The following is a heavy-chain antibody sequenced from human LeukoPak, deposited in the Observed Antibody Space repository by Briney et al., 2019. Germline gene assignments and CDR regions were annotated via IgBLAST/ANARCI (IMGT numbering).Heavy chain of an antibody. CDR1: GYTFTSYG. J-gene: IGHJ3*02. D-gene: IGHD2-15*01. CDR2: ISAYNGNT. Sequence: GASVKVSCKASGYTFTSYGISWVRQAPGQGLEWMGWISAYNGNTNYAQKFQGRVTMTEDTSTDTAYMELSSLRSEDTAVYYCATARIVVVVAYRGKAFDIWGQGTTVTVSS. V-gene: IGHV1-18*01. CDR3: ATARIVVVVAYRGKAFDI.